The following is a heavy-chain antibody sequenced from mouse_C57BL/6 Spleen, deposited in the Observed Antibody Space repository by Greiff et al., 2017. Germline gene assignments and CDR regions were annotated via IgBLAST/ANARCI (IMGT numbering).Heavy chain of an antibody. CDR2: ISYDGSN. J-gene: IGHJ1*03. D-gene: IGHD2-5*01. CDR1: GYSITSGYY. CDR3: ARDTYYSRYFDV. Sequence: LQQSGPGLVKPSQSLSLTCSVTGYSITSGYYRNWIRQFPGNKLEWMGYISYDGSNNYNPSLKNRISITRDTSKNNFFLKLKSVTTEDTATYYCARDTYYSRYFDVWGTGTTVTVSS. V-gene: IGHV3-6*01.